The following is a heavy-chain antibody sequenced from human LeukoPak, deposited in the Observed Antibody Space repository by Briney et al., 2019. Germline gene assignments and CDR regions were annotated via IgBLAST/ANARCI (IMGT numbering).Heavy chain of an antibody. CDR2: INHSGST. D-gene: IGHD1-1*01. J-gene: IGHJ4*02. CDR3: ARAANWNYFDY. Sequence: SETLSLTCAVYGGSFSGYYWSWIRQPPGKGLEWIGEINHSGSTNYNPSLKSRVTISVDMSKNQFSLKLSSVTAADTAVYYCARAANWNYFDYWGQGTLVTVSS. V-gene: IGHV4-34*01. CDR1: GGSFSGYY.